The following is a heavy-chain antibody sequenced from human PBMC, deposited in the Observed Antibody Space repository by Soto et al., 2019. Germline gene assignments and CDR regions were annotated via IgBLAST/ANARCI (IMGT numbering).Heavy chain of an antibody. V-gene: IGHV3-13*01. CDR1: GFTFSSYD. CDR3: ARIAVAGTPNYYGMDV. CDR2: IGTAGDT. D-gene: IGHD6-19*01. J-gene: IGHJ6*02. Sequence: EVQLVESGGGLVQPGGSLRLPCAASGFTFSSYDMHWVRQATGKGLEWVSAIGTAGDTYYPGSVKGRFTISRENAKNSLYLQMNSLRAEDTAVYYCARIAVAGTPNYYGMDVWGQGTTVTVSS.